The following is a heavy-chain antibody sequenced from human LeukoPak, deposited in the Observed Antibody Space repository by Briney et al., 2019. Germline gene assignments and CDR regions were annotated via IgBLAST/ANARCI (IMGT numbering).Heavy chain of an antibody. J-gene: IGHJ4*02. Sequence: GTSLRLSCAASGFSFSTYGMHWVRQAPGKGLEWVAVIWYDGSNKYYADSVKGRFTISRDNSKNTLYLQMNSLRAEDTAVYYCARVKGSSGWYPFDYWGQGTLVTVSS. CDR1: GFSFSTYG. V-gene: IGHV3-33*08. D-gene: IGHD6-19*01. CDR2: IWYDGSNK. CDR3: ARVKGSSGWYPFDY.